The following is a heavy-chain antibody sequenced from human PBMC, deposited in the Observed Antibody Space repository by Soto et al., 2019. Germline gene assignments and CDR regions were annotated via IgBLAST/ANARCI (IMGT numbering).Heavy chain of an antibody. CDR1: GFTVSSNY. J-gene: IGHJ6*02. CDR3: ARDFRSRRRYYYYGMDV. V-gene: IGHV3-53*01. CDR2: IYSGGST. Sequence: EVQLVESGGGLIQPGGSLRLSCAASGFTVSSNYMSWVRQAPGKGLEWVSVIYSGGSTYYADSVKGRFTISRDNSKNTLYLQMNRLRADDTAVYYCARDFRSRRRYYYYGMDVWGQGTTVTVSS.